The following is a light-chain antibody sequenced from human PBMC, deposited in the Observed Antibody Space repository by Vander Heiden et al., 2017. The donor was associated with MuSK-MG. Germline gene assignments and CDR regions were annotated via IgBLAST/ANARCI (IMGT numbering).Light chain of an antibody. CDR2: AAS. Sequence: SPSSLSASVGDRVTITCRASQSISTYLNWYQQKPGKAPKLLIYAASSLQSGVPSRFSGSGSGTDFTLTISSLQPEDFATYYCQQSDSTPYTFGQGTKLEIK. CDR1: QSISTY. CDR3: QQSDSTPYT. J-gene: IGKJ2*01. V-gene: IGKV1-39*01.